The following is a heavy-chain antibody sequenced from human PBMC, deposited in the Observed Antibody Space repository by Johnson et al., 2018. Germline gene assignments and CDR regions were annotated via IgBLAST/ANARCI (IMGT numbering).Heavy chain of an antibody. D-gene: IGHD3-10*01. Sequence: QVQLVQSGAEVKKPGASVKVSCKASGYTFTSYYMHWVRQAPGQGLEWMGIINPSGGRPSYAQKFQGRVTMTRDTSTSTVYMELSSLRAEETAVYFCARDPPQDGTPYGAFDIWGQGTMVTVSS. CDR2: INPSGGRP. CDR1: GYTFTSYY. V-gene: IGHV1-46*01. CDR3: ARDPPQDGTPYGAFDI. J-gene: IGHJ3*02.